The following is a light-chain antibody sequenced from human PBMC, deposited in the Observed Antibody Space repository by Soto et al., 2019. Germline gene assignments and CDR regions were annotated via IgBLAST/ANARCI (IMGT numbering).Light chain of an antibody. J-gene: IGLJ1*01. CDR1: SSDIGSYDL. V-gene: IGLV2-23*02. CDR2: EVT. CDR3: CSFADFTYV. Sequence: QSALTQPASVSGSPGPSITISCTGTSSDIGSYDLVSWYQQHPGTAPKLIIYEVTKRPSGVSNRFSGCKSGNTASLTISGLQAVDEADYYCCSFADFTYVFGTGTKLPVL.